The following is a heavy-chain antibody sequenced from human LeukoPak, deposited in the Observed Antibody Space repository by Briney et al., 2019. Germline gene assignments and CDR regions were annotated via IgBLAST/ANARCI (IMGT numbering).Heavy chain of an antibody. V-gene: IGHV3-7*01. CDR3: ARDLGFSTFDN. Sequence: PGGSLRLSCAASGFTFSFYWMSWVRQAPGKGLEWVANMNRDGSEINYADSVRGRFTISRDNAKNSLYLQMNSLRAEDTAVYFCARDLGFSTFDNWGQGTLVTVSS. CDR2: MNRDGSEI. J-gene: IGHJ4*02. D-gene: IGHD2/OR15-2a*01. CDR1: GFTFSFYW.